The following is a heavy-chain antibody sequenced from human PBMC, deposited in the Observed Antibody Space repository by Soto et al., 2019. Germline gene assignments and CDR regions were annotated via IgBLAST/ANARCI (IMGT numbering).Heavy chain of an antibody. Sequence: SETLSLSCAVSGDSISSPNWWSWYRQPPGKGLELIGEMFASGSSNYNPSLNGRVTISLDTSKNHFSLKLTSLAAADTAIYYCAREGFDHRPDYWGQGIPVTVSS. J-gene: IGHJ4*02. CDR3: AREGFDHRPDY. V-gene: IGHV4-4*02. CDR1: GDSISSPNW. CDR2: MFASGSS.